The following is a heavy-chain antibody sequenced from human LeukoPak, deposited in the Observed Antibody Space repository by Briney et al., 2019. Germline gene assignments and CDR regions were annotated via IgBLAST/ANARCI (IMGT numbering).Heavy chain of an antibody. Sequence: PGGSLRLSCAASGFTFTSYWMHWVRQAPGKGLVWVSRINSDGSRTSYADSVKGRFTISRDNSKNTLYLQMNSLRTEDTAVYYCAKEGQQMVYYYYYMDVWGKGTTVTVSS. D-gene: IGHD6-13*01. CDR2: INSDGSRT. CDR1: GFTFTSYW. CDR3: AKEGQQMVYYYYYMDV. J-gene: IGHJ6*03. V-gene: IGHV3-74*01.